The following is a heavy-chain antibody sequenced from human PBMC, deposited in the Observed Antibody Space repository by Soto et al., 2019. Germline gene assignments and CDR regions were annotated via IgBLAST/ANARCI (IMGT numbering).Heavy chain of an antibody. V-gene: IGHV4-59*01. Sequence: SETLSLTCAVSGGSISSYYLSWIRQPPGKGLEWIGYIYYSGSTNYNPSLKSRVTISVDTSKNQFSLKLSSVTAADTAVYYCARVPIPLRYFDWLTAFDIWGQGTMVTVSS. D-gene: IGHD3-9*01. J-gene: IGHJ3*02. CDR1: GGSISSYY. CDR3: ARVPIPLRYFDWLTAFDI. CDR2: IYYSGST.